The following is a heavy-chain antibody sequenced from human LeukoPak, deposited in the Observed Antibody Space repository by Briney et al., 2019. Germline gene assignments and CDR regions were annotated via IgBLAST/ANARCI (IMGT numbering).Heavy chain of an antibody. CDR1: GFTFSTYW. Sequence: GPLRLSCAASGFTFSTYWMSWVRQAPGEGLEWVANKHQDGNEKYYVDSVKGRFTISRDNAKNSLYLQMNSLRAEDTAVYYCARGDKFSGDYWGQGTLVTVSS. D-gene: IGHD2-15*01. CDR2: KHQDGNEK. J-gene: IGHJ4*02. V-gene: IGHV3-7*04. CDR3: ARGDKFSGDY.